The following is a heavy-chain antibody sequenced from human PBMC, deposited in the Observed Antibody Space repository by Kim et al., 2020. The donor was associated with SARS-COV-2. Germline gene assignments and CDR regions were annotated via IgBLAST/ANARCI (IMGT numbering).Heavy chain of an antibody. J-gene: IGHJ6*02. D-gene: IGHD6-13*01. Sequence: DSVKGRFNISRNNAKNSLYLQMNSLRAEDTALYYCAKNSQPVRPYYGMDVWGQGTTVTVSS. CDR3: AKNSQPVRPYYGMDV. V-gene: IGHV3-9*01.